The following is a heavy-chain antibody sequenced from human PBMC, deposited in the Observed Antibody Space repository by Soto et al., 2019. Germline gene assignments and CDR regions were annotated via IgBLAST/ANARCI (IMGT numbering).Heavy chain of an antibody. J-gene: IGHJ5*02. CDR3: ARRGSSSWLTEYNWFDP. CDR1: GGSISGSTYY. V-gene: IGHV4-39*01. CDR2: IYYSGST. Sequence: QLQLQESGPGLVKPSETLSLTCTVSGGSISGSTYYWGWIRQPPGKWLEWIGSIYYSGSTYYNPSLKSRVTLSVDTSKNQYSLKLTSVTAADTAVYYCARRGSSSWLTEYNWFDPWGQGILVTVSS. D-gene: IGHD6-13*01.